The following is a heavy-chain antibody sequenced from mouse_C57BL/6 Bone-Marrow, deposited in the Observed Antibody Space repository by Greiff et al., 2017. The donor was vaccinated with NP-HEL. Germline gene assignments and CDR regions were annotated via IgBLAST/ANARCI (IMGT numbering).Heavy chain of an antibody. CDR2: ISNGGGST. CDR1: GFTFSDYY. CDR3: ARGGGLRRGFDY. V-gene: IGHV5-12*01. Sequence: EVKLMESGGGLVQPGGSLKLSCAASGFTFSDYYMYWVRQTPEKRLEWVAYISNGGGSTYYPDTVKGRFTISRDNAKNTLYLQMSRLKSEDTAMYYCARGGGLRRGFDYWGQGTTLTVSS. D-gene: IGHD2-4*01. J-gene: IGHJ2*01.